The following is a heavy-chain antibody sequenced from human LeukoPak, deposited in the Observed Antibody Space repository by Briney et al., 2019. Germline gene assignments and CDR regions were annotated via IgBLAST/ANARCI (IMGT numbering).Heavy chain of an antibody. CDR3: ATGGPVPNPFGY. Sequence: ASVKASCKVSGYTLTELSMHWVRQAPGKGLEWMGGFDPEDGETIYAQKFQGRVTMTEDTSTDTAYMELSSLRSEDTAVYYCATGGPVPNPFGYWGQGTLVTVSS. J-gene: IGHJ4*02. D-gene: IGHD1-1*01. CDR1: GYTLTELS. V-gene: IGHV1-24*01. CDR2: FDPEDGET.